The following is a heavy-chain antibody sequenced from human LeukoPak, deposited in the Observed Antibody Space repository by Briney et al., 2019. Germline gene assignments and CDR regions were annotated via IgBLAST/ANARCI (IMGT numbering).Heavy chain of an antibody. J-gene: IGHJ4*02. CDR2: IWYDGSTK. V-gene: IGHV3-33*01. Sequence: GGSLRLSCAASGVNFSNYGMHWVRQVPGKGLEWVAVIWYDGSTKYYANYVKGRFTVSRDNSKNTLYLQMNILRPEDTAIYYCARDSGFGELVTYYFDYWGQGTLVTVSS. CDR1: GVNFSNYG. CDR3: ARDSGFGELVTYYFDY. D-gene: IGHD3-10*01.